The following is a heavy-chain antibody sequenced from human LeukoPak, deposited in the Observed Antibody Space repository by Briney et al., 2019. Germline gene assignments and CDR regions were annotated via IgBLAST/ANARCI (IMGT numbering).Heavy chain of an antibody. D-gene: IGHD2-2*01. J-gene: IGHJ4*02. CDR2: ISSDGTST. CDR3: ARDVGSSLHS. V-gene: IGHV3-74*01. CDR1: GFTFGSSY. Sequence: GGSLRLSCAASGFTFGSSYMHWVRQDPGKGLVWVSCISSDGTSTNYANSVKGRFTISRDNPKNTVYLQMNSLRAEDTAVYYCARDVGSSLHSWGQGTLVIVSS.